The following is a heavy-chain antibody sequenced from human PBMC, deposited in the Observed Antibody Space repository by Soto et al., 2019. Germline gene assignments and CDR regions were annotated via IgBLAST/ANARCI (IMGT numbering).Heavy chain of an antibody. CDR2: IYYSGST. D-gene: IGHD6-19*01. V-gene: IGHV4-39*01. CDR3: ARPSVAGSAFGMDV. Sequence: PSETLSLTCTVSGGSISSSSYYWGWIRQPPGKGLEWIGSIYYSGSTYYNPSLKSRVTISVDTSKNQFSLKLSSVTAADTAVYYCARPSVAGSAFGMDVWGQGTTVTVSS. J-gene: IGHJ6*02. CDR1: GGSISSSSYY.